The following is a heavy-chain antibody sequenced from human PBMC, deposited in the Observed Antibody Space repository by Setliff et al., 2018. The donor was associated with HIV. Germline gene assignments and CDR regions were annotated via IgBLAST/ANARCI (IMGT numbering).Heavy chain of an antibody. CDR1: GGYISSSNW. CDR2: IYHSGST. D-gene: IGHD3-22*01. J-gene: IGHJ3*02. CDR3: ARSITMIIVAPGAFDI. V-gene: IGHV4-4*02. Sequence: PSETLSLTCAVSGGYISSSNWWSWVRQPPGKGLEWIGEIYHSGSTKYNPSLKSRATISVDKSKNQFSLKLSSVTAADTAVYYCARSITMIIVAPGAFDIWGQGTMVTVSS.